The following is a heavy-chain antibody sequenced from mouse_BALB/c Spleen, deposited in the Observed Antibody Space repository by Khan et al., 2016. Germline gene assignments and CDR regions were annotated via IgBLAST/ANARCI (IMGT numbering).Heavy chain of an antibody. J-gene: IGHJ2*01. CDR3: ARGLPPDY. D-gene: IGHD2-13*01. CDR1: GYSITSGYY. V-gene: IGHV3-6*02. CDR2: ISYDGSN. Sequence: EVQLQESGPGLVKPSQSLSLTCSVTGYSITSGYYWNWIRQFPGNKLEWMGFISYDGSNNYNPSLKNRLSITRDTSKNQFFLKLNSVTAEDTATYFCARGLPPDYWGQGTTLTVSS.